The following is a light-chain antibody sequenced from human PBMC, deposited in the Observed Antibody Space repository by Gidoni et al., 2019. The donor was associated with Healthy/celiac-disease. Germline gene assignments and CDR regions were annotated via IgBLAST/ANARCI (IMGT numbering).Light chain of an antibody. J-gene: IGLJ2*01. Sequence: SYELTQPPSVSVSPGQTASITCSGDKSGDKYACCYQQKPGPSPLLGIYQDSKRPSGIPERFSGSNSGNTATLTISGTQAMDEADYYCQAWDSSTVVFGGGTKLTVL. CDR3: QAWDSSTVV. CDR1: KSGDKY. V-gene: IGLV3-1*01. CDR2: QDS.